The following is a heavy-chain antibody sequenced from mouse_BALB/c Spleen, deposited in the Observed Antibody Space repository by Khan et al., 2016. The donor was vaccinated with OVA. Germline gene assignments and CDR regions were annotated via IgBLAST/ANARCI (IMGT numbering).Heavy chain of an antibody. V-gene: IGHV1-77*01. CDR1: GYIFSGYY. J-gene: IGHJ2*01. D-gene: IGHD3-1*01. CDR3: ARRESGRAGYFDY. Sequence: VKLQQPGAEVARPGASVRLSCKASGYIFSGYYIKWVKQRTGQGLEWIGEIYPGSVNTYYNEKFKGKATLTADKSSSTAYMQISRLTSEDSAVYVCARRESGRAGYFDYWGQGTTLTVSS. CDR2: IYPGSVNT.